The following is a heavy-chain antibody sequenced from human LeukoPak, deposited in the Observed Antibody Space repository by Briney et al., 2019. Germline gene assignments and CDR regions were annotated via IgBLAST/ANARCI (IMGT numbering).Heavy chain of an antibody. Sequence: PGGSLRLSCAASGFTFSIHGMNWVRQAPGKGLEWVANIKQDGSEKNYGDSVKGRFTISRDNAKNSLYLQMNSLRAEDTAVYYCARVNRGDVSQFGAFDIWGQGTMVTVSS. CDR2: IKQDGSEK. D-gene: IGHD3-10*01. CDR3: ARVNRGDVSQFGAFDI. V-gene: IGHV3-7*05. CDR1: GFTFSIHG. J-gene: IGHJ3*02.